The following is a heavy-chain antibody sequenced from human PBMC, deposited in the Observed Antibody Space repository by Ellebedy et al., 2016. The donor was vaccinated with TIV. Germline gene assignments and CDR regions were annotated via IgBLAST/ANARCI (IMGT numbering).Heavy chain of an antibody. V-gene: IGHV3-74*01. J-gene: IGHJ4*02. CDR1: GFTLSNYW. CDR2: INSDGSNT. D-gene: IGHD6-19*01. Sequence: GESLKISCAASGFTLSNYWMHWVRQAPRKGLVWVSRINSDGSNTSYVDSVKGRFTISRDNSKDTLDLQMNSLRPEDTAVYYCTKEGAEAGRPAYLSYDHWGQGTLVTVSS. CDR3: TKEGAEAGRPAYLSYDH.